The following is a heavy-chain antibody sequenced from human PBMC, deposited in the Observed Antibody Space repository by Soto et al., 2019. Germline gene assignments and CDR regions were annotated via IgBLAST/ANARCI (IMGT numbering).Heavy chain of an antibody. Sequence: QLQLQESGPGLVKPSETLSLTCTVSGGSISSSSYYWGWIRHPPGKGLEWIGSIYYSGSTYYNPSLKSRVTISVDTSKNQFSLKLSSVTAADTAVYYCASRYCSGGSCYVFSGFDPWGQGTLVTVSS. CDR1: GGSISSSSYY. D-gene: IGHD2-15*01. J-gene: IGHJ5*02. V-gene: IGHV4-39*01. CDR2: IYYSGST. CDR3: ASRYCSGGSCYVFSGFDP.